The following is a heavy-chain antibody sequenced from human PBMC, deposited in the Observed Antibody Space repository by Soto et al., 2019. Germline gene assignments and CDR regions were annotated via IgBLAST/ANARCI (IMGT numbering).Heavy chain of an antibody. CDR1: GGSISSGGYS. D-gene: IGHD4-4*01. CDR2: IYQSGST. CDR3: ATQSYSNSGAYYYYAMDV. J-gene: IGHJ6*02. V-gene: IGHV4-30-2*01. Sequence: SETLSLTCAVSGGSISSGGYSWSWIRQPPGKGLEWIGYIYQSGSTHYNPSLKSRVTISVDRSRNQFSLKLSSVTAADTAVYFCATQSYSNSGAYYYYAMDVWGQGTTVTVS.